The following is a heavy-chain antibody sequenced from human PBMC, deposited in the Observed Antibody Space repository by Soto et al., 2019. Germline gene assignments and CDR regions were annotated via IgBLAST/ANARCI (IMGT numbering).Heavy chain of an antibody. CDR1: GYTFTSYD. J-gene: IGHJ6*02. D-gene: IGHD3-16*01. CDR2: MNPNSGNT. CDR3: VFLYPAGDV. Sequence: QVQLVQSGAEVKKPGASVKVSCKASGYTFTSYDINWVRQATGQGLEWRGWMNPNSGNTGYAQKSQGRVYMTRNTYIRTAYMALSSMRSADTAVYYCVFLYPAGDVWGQGTTVTVS. V-gene: IGHV1-8*01.